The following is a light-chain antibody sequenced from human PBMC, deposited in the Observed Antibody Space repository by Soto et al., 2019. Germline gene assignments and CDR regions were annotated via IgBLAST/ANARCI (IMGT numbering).Light chain of an antibody. Sequence: DIQMTQSPSTLSASVGDTVTITCRASQSISIWLDWYQQKPGKAPNLLIYRAATFESGVPSSFSGSGSGTEFTLTISSLQRDDFATYYCQRCYSYPWTFGQGTKVEIK. CDR1: QSISIW. CDR3: QRCYSYPWT. CDR2: RAA. J-gene: IGKJ1*01. V-gene: IGKV1-5*03.